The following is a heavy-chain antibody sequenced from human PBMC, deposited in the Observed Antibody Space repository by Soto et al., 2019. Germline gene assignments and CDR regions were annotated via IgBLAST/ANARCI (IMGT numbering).Heavy chain of an antibody. Sequence: PGESLKISCKGSGYSFTSYWIGWVRQMPGKGLEWMGIIYPGDSETRYSPSFQGQVTISADKSITTAYLQWSSLKASDTAMYYCARKTAADTHAFDIWGQGTMVTV. D-gene: IGHD6-13*01. V-gene: IGHV5-51*01. J-gene: IGHJ3*02. CDR1: GYSFTSYW. CDR2: IYPGDSET. CDR3: ARKTAADTHAFDI.